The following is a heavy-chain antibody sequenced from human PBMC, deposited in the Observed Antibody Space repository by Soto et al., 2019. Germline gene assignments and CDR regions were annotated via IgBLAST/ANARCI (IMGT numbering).Heavy chain of an antibody. CDR3: ARGGENYSDYVFVY. CDR2: IYYSGTT. J-gene: IGHJ4*02. Sequence: SETLSLTCTVSGGSIISGNYYWSWIRQHPGKGLEWIGYIYYSGTTSYNPSLKSRVTMSVDTSKNQFSLKLSSVTAADTAVYYCARGGENYSDYVFVYWGQGTLVTVSS. D-gene: IGHD4-17*01. CDR1: GGSIISGNYY. V-gene: IGHV4-31*03.